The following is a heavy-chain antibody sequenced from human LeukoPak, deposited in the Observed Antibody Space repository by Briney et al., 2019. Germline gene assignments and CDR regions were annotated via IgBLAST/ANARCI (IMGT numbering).Heavy chain of an antibody. J-gene: IGHJ5*02. Sequence: PSETLSLTCTVSGGSISSYYWSWIRQPPGKGLEWIGYIYYSGSTNYNPYLKSRVTISVDTSKNQFSLKLSSVTAADTAVYYCARTSSTSGDVWFDPWGQGTLVTVSS. V-gene: IGHV4-59*01. CDR1: GGSISSYY. D-gene: IGHD2-2*01. CDR3: ARTSSTSGDVWFDP. CDR2: IYYSGST.